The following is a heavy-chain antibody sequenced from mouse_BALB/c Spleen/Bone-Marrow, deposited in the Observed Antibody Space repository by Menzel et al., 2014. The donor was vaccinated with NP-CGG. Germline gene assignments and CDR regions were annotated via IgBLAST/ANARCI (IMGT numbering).Heavy chain of an antibody. Sequence: QVQLQQSGPGLVAPSQSLSITCTVSGFSLTSYGVHWVRQPPGKGLEWLGVIWAGGSTSYNSALMSRLGISKDNSKSQVFLKMNSLQTDDTAMYYCARDYGSSYYAMDYWGQGTSVTVSS. V-gene: IGHV2-9*02. CDR2: IWAGGST. CDR3: ARDYGSSYYAMDY. CDR1: GFSLTSYG. D-gene: IGHD1-1*01. J-gene: IGHJ4*01.